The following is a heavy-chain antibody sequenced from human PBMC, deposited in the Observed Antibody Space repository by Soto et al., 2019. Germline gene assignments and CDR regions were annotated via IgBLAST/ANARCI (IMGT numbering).Heavy chain of an antibody. CDR2: ISGSGGST. J-gene: IGHJ6*02. CDR3: AKDHAERYGGILYYHYYGMDV. CDR1: GFTFSSYA. Sequence: GGSLRLSCAASGFTFSSYAMSWVRQAPGKGLEWVSAISGSGGSTYYADSVKGRFTISRDNSKNTLYLQMNSLRAEDTAVYYCAKDHAERYGGILYYHYYGMDVWGQGTTVTVSS. V-gene: IGHV3-23*01. D-gene: IGHD4-17*01.